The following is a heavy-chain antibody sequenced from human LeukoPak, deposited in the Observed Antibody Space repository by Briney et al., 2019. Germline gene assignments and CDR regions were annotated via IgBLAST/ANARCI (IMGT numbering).Heavy chain of an antibody. CDR1: GFTFSDYY. CDR3: TFYCGGDCYYDY. V-gene: IGHV3-7*01. Sequence: GGSLRLSCAASGFTFSDYYMSWIRQAPGKGLEWVANIKQDGSEKYYVDSVKGRFTISRDNAKNSLYLQMNSLRAEDTAVYYCTFYCGGDCYYDYWGQGTLVTVSS. CDR2: IKQDGSEK. J-gene: IGHJ4*02. D-gene: IGHD2-21*02.